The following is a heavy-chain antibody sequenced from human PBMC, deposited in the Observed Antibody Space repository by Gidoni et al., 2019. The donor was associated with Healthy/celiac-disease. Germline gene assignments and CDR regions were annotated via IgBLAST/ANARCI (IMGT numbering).Heavy chain of an antibody. J-gene: IGHJ5*02. D-gene: IGHD2-2*01. CDR2: IYYSGST. Sequence: QLQLQESGPGLVKPSETLSLTCTVSGGSISSSSYYWGWIRQPPGKGLEWIGSIYYSGSTYYNPSLNSRVTISVDTSKNQFSLKLSSVTAADTAVYYCARDGVIVVVPAAMETSGWFDPWGQGTLVTVSS. CDR3: ARDGVIVVVPAAMETSGWFDP. V-gene: IGHV4-39*02. CDR1: GGSISSSSYY.